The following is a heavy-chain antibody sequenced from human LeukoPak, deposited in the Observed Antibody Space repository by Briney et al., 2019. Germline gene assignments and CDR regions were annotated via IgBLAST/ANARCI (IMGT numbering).Heavy chain of an antibody. V-gene: IGHV6-1*01. CDR2: TYYRSKWYN. D-gene: IGHD6-13*01. Sequence: SQTLSLTCAISGDSVSSNSAAWNWIRQSPSRGLEWLGRTYYRSKWYNDYAVSVKSRITINPDTSKNQFSLQLNSVTPEDTAVYYCAREGSDRGAAAGISWFDPGAREPWSPSPQ. CDR3: AREGSDRGAAAGISWFDP. CDR1: GDSVSSNSAA. J-gene: IGHJ5*02.